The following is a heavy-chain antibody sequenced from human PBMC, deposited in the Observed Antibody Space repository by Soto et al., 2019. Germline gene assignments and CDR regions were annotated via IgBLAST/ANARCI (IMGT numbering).Heavy chain of an antibody. Sequence: QVQLVEFGGGVVQPGRSLRLSCAASGFTFSSYAMHWVRQAPGKGLEWVAVISYDGSNKYYADSVKGRFTISRDNSKNTLYLQMNSLRAEDTAVYYCARARSGYYYYGMDVWGQGTTVTVSS. V-gene: IGHV3-30-3*01. D-gene: IGHD3-3*01. CDR3: ARARSGYYYYGMDV. CDR2: ISYDGSNK. J-gene: IGHJ6*02. CDR1: GFTFSSYA.